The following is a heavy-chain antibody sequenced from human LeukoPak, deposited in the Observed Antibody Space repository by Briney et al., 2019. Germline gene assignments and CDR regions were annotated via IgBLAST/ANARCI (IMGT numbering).Heavy chain of an antibody. CDR3: ARALYYDYVWGSYRRVGSFDY. V-gene: IGHV3-7*01. J-gene: IGHJ4*02. CDR2: IKQDGSEK. D-gene: IGHD3-16*02. CDR1: GFTFSSYW. Sequence: GGSLRLSCAASGFTFSSYWMSWVRQAPGKGLEWVANIKQDGSEKYYVDSVKGRFTISRDNAKNSLYLQMNGLRAEDTAVYYCARALYYDYVWGSYRRVGSFDYWGQGTLVTVSS.